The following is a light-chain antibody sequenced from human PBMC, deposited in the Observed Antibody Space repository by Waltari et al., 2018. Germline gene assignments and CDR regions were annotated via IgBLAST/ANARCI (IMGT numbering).Light chain of an antibody. CDR2: AAS. V-gene: IGKV3-15*01. CDR1: QNINNN. Sequence: ETLVTQSPATLSASPGERVTLSCRASQNINNNLAWYQQKPGQTPRLLIYAASTRATGIPVRFSGGGSGTEFTLTISSLQSEDFAVYYCQQYNNWPPWTFGQGTKVE. CDR3: QQYNNWPPWT. J-gene: IGKJ1*01.